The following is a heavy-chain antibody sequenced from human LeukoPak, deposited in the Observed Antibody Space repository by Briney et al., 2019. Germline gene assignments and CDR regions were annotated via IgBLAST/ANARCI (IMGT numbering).Heavy chain of an antibody. J-gene: IGHJ5*02. CDR3: ARLYCTGGSCFDP. CDR2: TYPGDSDT. CDR1: GYSFATYW. Sequence: GESLKISCKGSGYSFATYWIGWVRQVPGQGLEWMGITYPGDSDTRHSPSFQGQVTISADKSISTAYLQWNSLKASDTAMYYCARLYCTGGSCFDPWGQGTLVTVSS. V-gene: IGHV5-51*01. D-gene: IGHD2-8*02.